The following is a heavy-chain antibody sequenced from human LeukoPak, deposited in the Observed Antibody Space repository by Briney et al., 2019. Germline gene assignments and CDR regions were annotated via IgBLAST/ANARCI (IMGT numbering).Heavy chain of an antibody. J-gene: IGHJ4*02. CDR1: GFTFSSYA. CDR2: ISYDGSNK. Sequence: GGSLRLSCAASGFTFSSYAMHWVRQAPGKGLEWVAVISYDGSNKYYADSVKGRFTISRDNSKNTLYLQMNSLRAEDTAVYYCARSGGGDWGQGTLVTVPS. D-gene: IGHD3-10*01. V-gene: IGHV3-30-3*01. CDR3: ARSGGGD.